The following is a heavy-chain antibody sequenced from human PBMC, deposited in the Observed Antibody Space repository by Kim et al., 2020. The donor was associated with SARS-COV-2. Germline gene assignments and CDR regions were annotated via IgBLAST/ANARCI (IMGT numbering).Heavy chain of an antibody. Sequence: GGSLRLSCAASGFTLSTYGIHWVRQAPGKGLEWVAVISSNGLITEYADSVKGRFTISRDMSKNTIYLQMNSLGADDTAIYYCARALEKAFEFWGQGIPVT. V-gene: IGHV3-30*03. CDR2: ISSNGLIT. J-gene: IGHJ4*02. CDR3: ARALEKAFEF. CDR1: GFTLSTYG. D-gene: IGHD3-3*02.